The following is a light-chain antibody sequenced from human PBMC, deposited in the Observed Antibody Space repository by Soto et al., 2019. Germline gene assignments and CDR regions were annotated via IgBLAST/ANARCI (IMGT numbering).Light chain of an antibody. V-gene: IGKV2-28*01. CDR3: MQALQTPPWT. CDR2: FGS. J-gene: IGKJ1*01. CDR1: QSLLQSNGYTY. Sequence: IVMTQSPLSLPVTPGEPASISCRSSQSLLQSNGYTYLDWYLQKPGQSPQLLIYFGSNRASGVPDRFSGSGSGTDFRLKISRVEAEDVGVYYCMQALQTPPWTFGQGTKVEI.